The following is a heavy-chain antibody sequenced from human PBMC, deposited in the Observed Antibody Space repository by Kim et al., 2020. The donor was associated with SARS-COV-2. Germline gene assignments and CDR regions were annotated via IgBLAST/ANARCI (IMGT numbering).Heavy chain of an antibody. CDR1: GFTFSSYA. CDR2: ISYDGSNK. Sequence: GGSLRLSCAASGFTFSSYAMHWVRQAPGKGLEWVAVISYDGSNKYYADSVKGRFTISRDNSKNTLYLQMNSLRAEDTAVYYCARVLGGSYWAPFDYWGQG. D-gene: IGHD1-26*01. J-gene: IGHJ4*02. CDR3: ARVLGGSYWAPFDY. V-gene: IGHV3-30-3*01.